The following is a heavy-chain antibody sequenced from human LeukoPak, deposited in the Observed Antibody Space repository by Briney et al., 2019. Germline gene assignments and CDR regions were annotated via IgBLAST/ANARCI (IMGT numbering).Heavy chain of an antibody. D-gene: IGHD3-3*01. Sequence: GGSLRLSCAASGFTFSSYAMSWVRQAPGKGLEWVSAISGSGGSTYYADSVKGRFTISRDNSKNTLYLQMNSLRAEDTAVYYCAKVYGVGGFLGWLENWFDPWGQGTLVTVSS. CDR2: ISGSGGST. J-gene: IGHJ5*02. CDR1: GFTFSSYA. CDR3: AKVYGVGGFLGWLENWFDP. V-gene: IGHV3-23*01.